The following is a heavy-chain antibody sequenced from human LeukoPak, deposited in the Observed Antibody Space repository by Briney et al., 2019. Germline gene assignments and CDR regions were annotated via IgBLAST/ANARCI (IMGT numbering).Heavy chain of an antibody. CDR2: IYTSGST. V-gene: IGHV4-4*07. CDR1: GGSISSYY. D-gene: IGHD4-17*01. CDR3: ARGGDYHPYDY. J-gene: IGHJ4*02. Sequence: SETLSLTCSVSGGSISSYYWTWVWQPAGQGLEWIGRIYTSGSTNYNPSLKSRVTMSLDTSKNQFSLKLSSVTAADTAVYYCARGGDYHPYDYWGQGTLVTVSS.